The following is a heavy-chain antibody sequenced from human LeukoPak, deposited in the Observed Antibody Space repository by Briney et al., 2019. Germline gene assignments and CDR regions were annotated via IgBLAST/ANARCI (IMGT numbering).Heavy chain of an antibody. Sequence: GGSLRLSCAASGFTFSSYGMHWVRQAPGKGLEWVAVISYDGSNKYYADSVKGRFTLSRDNSKNTLFLQMNSLTTEDTAVYYCARGAGTTVYYIDVWGNGTTVTVSS. CDR1: GFTFSSYG. J-gene: IGHJ6*03. CDR3: ARGAGTTVYYIDV. CDR2: ISYDGSNK. D-gene: IGHD1-7*01. V-gene: IGHV3-30*03.